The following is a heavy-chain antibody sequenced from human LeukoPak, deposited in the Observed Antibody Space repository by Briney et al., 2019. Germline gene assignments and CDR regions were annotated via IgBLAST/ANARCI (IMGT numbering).Heavy chain of an antibody. D-gene: IGHD5-12*01. CDR1: GFTFGDYA. CDR3: AKTGTVATWYFDL. J-gene: IGHJ2*01. CDR2: ISWDGDIT. Sequence: PGGSLRLSCAASGFTFGDYAMHWVRHAPGKGLVWVCLISWDGDITHYTDSVKGRFTMSRDNSQNSLYLQMNSLRAEDTAFYYCAKTGTVATWYFDLWGRGTLVTVSS. V-gene: IGHV3-43D*03.